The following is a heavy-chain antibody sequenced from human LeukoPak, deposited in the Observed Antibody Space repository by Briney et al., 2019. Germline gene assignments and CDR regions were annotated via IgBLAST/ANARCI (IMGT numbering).Heavy chain of an antibody. CDR1: GFPFTDYW. J-gene: IGHJ4*02. CDR2: ITSDGGRT. CDR3: ARDNWGPDH. D-gene: IGHD7-27*01. Sequence: GGSLTLSCAASGFPFTDYWIHWTRQAPGTGLMWVSHITSDGGRTDYADSVRGRFTMTRDNAKNTVYLQMNSLRVDDTAVYYCARDNWGPDHWGQGTLVTVSS. V-gene: IGHV3-74*01.